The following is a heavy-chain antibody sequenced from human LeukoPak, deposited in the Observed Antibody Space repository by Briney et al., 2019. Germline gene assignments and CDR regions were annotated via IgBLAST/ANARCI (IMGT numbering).Heavy chain of an antibody. V-gene: IGHV4-59*01. Sequence: SETLSITCTVSGGSISSYYWSWIRQPQGKGLEWIGYIYYSGSTSYNPSLKSRVTISVDTSSNQFSLILTSVTAADTAVYHCARGTKTGYTGYDWNYWGQGSLVTASS. CDR3: ARGTKTGYTGYDWNY. D-gene: IGHD5-12*01. CDR1: GGSISSYY. CDR2: IYYSGST. J-gene: IGHJ4*02.